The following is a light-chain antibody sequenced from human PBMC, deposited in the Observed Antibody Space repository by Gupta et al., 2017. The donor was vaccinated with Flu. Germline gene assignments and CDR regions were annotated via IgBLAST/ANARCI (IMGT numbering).Light chain of an antibody. V-gene: IGKV1-5*03. Sequence: DIQMTQSPSTLSASEGDRVTITCRASQSVSSRLAWYQQKPGKAPKLLMYETSSLESGVPLRFSGSGTETEFTLTISSLQPDDFATYYCQQYGTYPWTFGQGTMV. CDR1: QSVSSR. CDR2: ETS. J-gene: IGKJ1*01. CDR3: QQYGTYPWT.